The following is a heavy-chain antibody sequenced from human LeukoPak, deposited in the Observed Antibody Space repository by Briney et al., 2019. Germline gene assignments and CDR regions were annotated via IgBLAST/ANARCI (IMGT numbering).Heavy chain of an antibody. J-gene: IGHJ4*02. D-gene: IGHD5-24*01. CDR2: INPSGGST. Sequence: ASVKVSCKASGYTFTSYYMHWVRQAPGQGLEWMGIINPSGGSTSYAQKFQGRVTMTRDMSTSTVYMELSSLRSEDTAVYYCAREEMATTPFDYWGQGTLVTVSS. CDR3: AREEMATTPFDY. CDR1: GYTFTSYY. V-gene: IGHV1-46*01.